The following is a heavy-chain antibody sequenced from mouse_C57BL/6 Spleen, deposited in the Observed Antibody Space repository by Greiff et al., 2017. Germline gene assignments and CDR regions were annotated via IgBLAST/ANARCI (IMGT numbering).Heavy chain of an antibody. CDR1: GFSLTSYG. CDR2: IWSGGST. CDR3: ARNDYGNYEGVFAY. D-gene: IGHD2-1*01. J-gene: IGHJ3*01. Sequence: QVQLKESGPGLVQPSQSLSITCTVSGFSLTSYGVHWVRQSPGKGLEWLGVIWSGGSTDYNAAFISRLSISKDNSKSQVFFKMNSLQADDTAIYYCARNDYGNYEGVFAYWGQGTLVTVSA. V-gene: IGHV2-2*01.